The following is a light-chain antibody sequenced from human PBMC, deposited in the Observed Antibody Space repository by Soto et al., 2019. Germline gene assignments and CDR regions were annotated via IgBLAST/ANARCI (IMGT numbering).Light chain of an antibody. Sequence: QSVLTQPPSASGSPGQSVTISCTGTSSDVGGYDYVSWYQQHPGKASKLMIYEVSKRPSGVPDRFSCSKSGNTPSLIVSGLQTEDEADYYCSSYAGSSTYVFGTGTKVTVL. CDR3: SSYAGSSTYV. CDR1: SSDVGGYDY. V-gene: IGLV2-8*01. CDR2: EVS. J-gene: IGLJ1*01.